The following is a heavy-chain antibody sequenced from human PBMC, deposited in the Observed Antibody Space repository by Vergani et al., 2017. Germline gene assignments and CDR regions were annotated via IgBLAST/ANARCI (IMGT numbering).Heavy chain of an antibody. D-gene: IGHD3-9*01. CDR2: INPSGGHT. V-gene: IGHV1-46*03. J-gene: IGHJ4*02. CDR1: GYTFSNYY. Sequence: QVQVVQSGAEVKKSGASVKVSCKTSGYTFSNYYMHWVRQAPGQGLEWMGIINPSGGHTNYAQKFQGRVTMTRDTSTSTVYMELSSLRSEDTAIYYCASGDYGILTGYRYWGQGTVVTVSA. CDR3: ASGDYGILTGYRY.